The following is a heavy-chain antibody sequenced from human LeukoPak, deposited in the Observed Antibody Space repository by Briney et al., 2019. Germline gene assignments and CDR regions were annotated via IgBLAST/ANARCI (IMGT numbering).Heavy chain of an antibody. J-gene: IGHJ4*02. D-gene: IGHD2-2*02. CDR2: INPNSGGT. V-gene: IGHV1-2*02. Sequence: ASVKVSCKASGYTFTGYCMHWVRQAPGQGLEWMGWINPNSGGTNYAQKFQGRVTMTRDTSISTAYMELSRLRSDDTAVYYCARARDTYCSSTSCYILFDYWGQGTLVTVSS. CDR3: ARARDTYCSSTSCYILFDY. CDR1: GYTFTGYC.